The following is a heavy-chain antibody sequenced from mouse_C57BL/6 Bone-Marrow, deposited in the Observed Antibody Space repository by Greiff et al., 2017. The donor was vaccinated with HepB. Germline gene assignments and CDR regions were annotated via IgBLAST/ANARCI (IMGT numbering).Heavy chain of an antibody. J-gene: IGHJ1*03. CDR1: GFTFSDYY. D-gene: IGHD1-1*01. V-gene: IGHV5-12*01. CDR2: ISNGGGST. CDR3: ARHEDYGSSYWYFDV. Sequence: EVKLVESGGGLVQPGGSLKLSCAASGFTFSDYYMYWVRQTPEKRLEWVAYISNGGGSTYYPDTVKGRFTISRDNAKNTLYLQMSRLKSEDTAMYYCARHEDYGSSYWYFDVWGTGTTVTVSS.